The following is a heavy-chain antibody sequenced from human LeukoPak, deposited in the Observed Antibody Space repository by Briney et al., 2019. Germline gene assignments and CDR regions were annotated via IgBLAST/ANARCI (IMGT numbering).Heavy chain of an antibody. V-gene: IGHV3-30*03. CDR2: ISYDGSNK. Sequence: GGSLRLSCAASGFTFSSYGMHWVRQAPGKGLEWVAVISYDGSNKYYADSVKGRFTISRDNSKNTLYLQMNSLRAEDTAVYYCARGKGGDSSDYWGQGTLVTVSS. CDR3: ARGKGGDSSDY. CDR1: GFTFSSYG. D-gene: IGHD3-22*01. J-gene: IGHJ4*02.